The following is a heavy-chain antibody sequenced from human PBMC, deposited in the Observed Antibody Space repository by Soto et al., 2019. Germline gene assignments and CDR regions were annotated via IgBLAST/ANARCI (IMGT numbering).Heavy chain of an antibody. V-gene: IGHV1-69*13. J-gene: IGHJ4*02. CDR2: IIPIFGTA. D-gene: IGHD6-19*01. CDR1: GGTFSSYS. Sequence: SVKVSCKASGGTFSSYSISWVRQAPGQGLEWMGGIIPIFGTANYAQKFQGRVTITADESTSTAYMELSSLRSEDTAVYYCARERAAVAGTSALYDYWGQGTLVTVSS. CDR3: ARERAAVAGTSALYDY.